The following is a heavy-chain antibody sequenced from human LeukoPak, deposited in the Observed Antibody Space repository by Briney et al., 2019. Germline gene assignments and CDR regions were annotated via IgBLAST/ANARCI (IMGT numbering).Heavy chain of an antibody. D-gene: IGHD1-26*01. Sequence: GSLRLSCAASGFTFSSYWMSWVRQAPGKGLEWIGSIYYSGSTYYNPSLKSRVTISVDTSKNQFSLKLSSVTAADTAVYYCARGGELLRPADYWGQGTLVTVSS. CDR1: GFTFSSYW. CDR3: ARGGELLRPADY. J-gene: IGHJ4*02. V-gene: IGHV4-39*01. CDR2: IYYSGST.